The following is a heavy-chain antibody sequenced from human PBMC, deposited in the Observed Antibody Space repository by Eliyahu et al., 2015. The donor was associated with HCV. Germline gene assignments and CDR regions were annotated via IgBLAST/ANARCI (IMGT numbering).Heavy chain of an antibody. CDR2: IIPIFGTA. Sequence: TFSSYAISWVRQAPGQGLEWMGGIIPIFGTANYAQKFQGRVTITADESTSTAYMELSSLRSEDTAVYYCARVKLGVVVPGCPLGDHLVDPRGQGTLVTVSS. D-gene: IGHD2-2*01. J-gene: IGHJ5*02. CDR3: ARVKLGVVVPGCPLGDHLVDP. CDR1: TFSSYA. V-gene: IGHV1-69*01.